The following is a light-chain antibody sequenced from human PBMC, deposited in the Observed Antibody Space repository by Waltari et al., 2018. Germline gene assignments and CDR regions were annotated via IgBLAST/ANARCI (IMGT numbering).Light chain of an antibody. CDR3: RHYVRLPVT. J-gene: IGKJ1*01. Sequence: SIKASQSISSALACNQQNPAQAPRLLIYGPTNRPTGIPDRFIGSVSGTDFILIISRLGPEDFAVYYCRHYVRLPVTFGQGTKVEI. CDR2: GPT. CDR1: QSISSA. V-gene: IGKV3-20*01.